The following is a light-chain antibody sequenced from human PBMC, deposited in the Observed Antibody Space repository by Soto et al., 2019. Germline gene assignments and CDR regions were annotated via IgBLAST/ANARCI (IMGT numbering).Light chain of an antibody. CDR3: QQYGSSART. J-gene: IGKJ1*01. Sequence: VMTQSPDPLSLSSGERATHSCRASMSFCHSFLAWYQQKPGRAPRLLIYGASSRATVIPDRFSGSGSGTDFTLTISRLEPEDFAVYYCQQYGSSARTFGQGTKVDIK. CDR1: MSFCHSF. V-gene: IGKV3-20*01. CDR2: GAS.